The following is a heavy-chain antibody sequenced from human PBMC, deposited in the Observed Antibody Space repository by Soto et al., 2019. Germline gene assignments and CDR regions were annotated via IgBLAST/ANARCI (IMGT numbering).Heavy chain of an antibody. CDR2: ISYDGGNK. CDR3: ARATYCSSTSCYTGWYGMDV. D-gene: IGHD2-2*02. CDR1: GFTFSSYA. V-gene: IGHV3-30-3*01. J-gene: IGHJ6*02. Sequence: GGSLRLSCAASGFTFSSYAMHWVRQAPGKGLEWVAVISYDGGNKYYADSVKGRFTISRDNSKNTLYLQMNSLRAEDTAVYYCARATYCSSTSCYTGWYGMDVWGQGTTVTVSS.